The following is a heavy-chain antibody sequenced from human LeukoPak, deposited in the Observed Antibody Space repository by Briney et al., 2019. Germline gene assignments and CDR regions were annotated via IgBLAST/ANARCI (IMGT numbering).Heavy chain of an antibody. CDR1: GFTFSSYA. V-gene: IGHV3-23*01. J-gene: IGHJ4*02. CDR2: ISGSGGGT. D-gene: IGHD1-1*01. CDR3: ARCTTGRTFGSLREIKRSREIDY. Sequence: GGSLRLSCAASGFTFSSYAMSWVRQAPGKGLEWVSAISGSGGGTYYADSVKGRFTISRDNAKNSLYLQMNSLRVEDTAVYYRARCTTGRTFGSLREIKRSREIDYWGQGTLVTVSS.